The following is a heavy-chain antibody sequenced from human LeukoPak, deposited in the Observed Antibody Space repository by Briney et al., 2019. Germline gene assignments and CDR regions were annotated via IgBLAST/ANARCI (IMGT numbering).Heavy chain of an antibody. CDR2: ISAYNGNT. CDR1: GYTFTSYG. Sequence: AASVKVSCKASGYTFTSYGISWVRRAPGQGLEWMGWISAYNGNTNYAQKLQGRVTMTTDTSTSTAYMELRSLRSDDTAVYYCARGRGGRWLQSRNWFDPWGQGTLVTVSS. V-gene: IGHV1-18*01. D-gene: IGHD5-24*01. J-gene: IGHJ5*02. CDR3: ARGRGGRWLQSRNWFDP.